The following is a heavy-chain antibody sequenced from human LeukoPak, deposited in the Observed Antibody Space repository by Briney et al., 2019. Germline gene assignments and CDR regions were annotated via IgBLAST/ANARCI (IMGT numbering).Heavy chain of an antibody. CDR1: GGSISSDY. Sequence: SETLSVTCTVSGGSISSDYWQWLRQPPGKGLEWIAYIYNNGSNNYNPSLKSRDTISIDTSKNQFSLKLTSVTAADTAVYYCATRGYWGQGTLVTVSS. V-gene: IGHV4-59*08. J-gene: IGHJ4*02. CDR2: IYNNGSN. D-gene: IGHD3-10*01. CDR3: ATRGY.